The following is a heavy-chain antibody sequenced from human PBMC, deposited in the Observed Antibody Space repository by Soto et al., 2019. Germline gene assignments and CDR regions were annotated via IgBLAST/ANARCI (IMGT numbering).Heavy chain of an antibody. Sequence: PGGSLRLSCAASGFTFDDYAMHWVRQAPGKGLEWVSGISWNSGSIGYADSVKGRFTISRDNAKNTLYLQMNSLRAEDTAVYYCARGEYYGSGSYNYYYYGMDVWGQGTTVTVSS. J-gene: IGHJ6*02. CDR1: GFTFDDYA. D-gene: IGHD3-10*01. CDR3: ARGEYYGSGSYNYYYYGMDV. V-gene: IGHV3-9*01. CDR2: ISWNSGSI.